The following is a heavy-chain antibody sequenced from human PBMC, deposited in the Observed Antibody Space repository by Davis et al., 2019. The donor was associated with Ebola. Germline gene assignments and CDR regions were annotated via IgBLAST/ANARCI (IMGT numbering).Heavy chain of an antibody. Sequence: PGGSLRLSCVASELTFGDYAMSWVRQAPGKGLEWVSSLTGSGGGAYYADSVNGRFTISRDNSKDTLYLQMDSLTADDTSVYYCARAGFDEVLDYWGQGTPVTVSS. V-gene: IGHV3-23*01. D-gene: IGHD3-3*01. CDR2: LTGSGGGA. J-gene: IGHJ4*02. CDR3: ARAGFDEVLDY. CDR1: ELTFGDYA.